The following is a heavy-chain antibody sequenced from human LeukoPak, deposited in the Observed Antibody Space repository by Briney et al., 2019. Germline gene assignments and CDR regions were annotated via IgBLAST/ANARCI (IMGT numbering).Heavy chain of an antibody. CDR3: ARGGGLDDILTGYVFGDNWFET. J-gene: IGHJ5*02. D-gene: IGHD3-9*01. CDR2: IYYSGST. CDR1: GGSLSSYY. V-gene: IGHV4-59*12. Sequence: SETLSLTCTVSGGSLSSYYWSWIRQPPGKGLEWIGYIYYSGSTNYNPSLKSRVTISVDTSKNQFSLKLSSVTAEDTAVYYCARGGGLDDILTGYVFGDNWFETWGQGTLVTVSS.